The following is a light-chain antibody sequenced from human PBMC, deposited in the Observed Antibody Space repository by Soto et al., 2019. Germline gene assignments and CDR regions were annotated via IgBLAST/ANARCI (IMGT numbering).Light chain of an antibody. J-gene: IGKJ5*01. CDR3: QQYNNWRPIT. CDR1: QRVNSN. Sequence: EVVFTQGPGTLSLSPGERATLSCRASQRVNSNFLAWYQQKPGQAPRLLLYGASNRANGIPDRFSGSGSGTELTLIISSLQSEDFAVYDCQQYNNWRPITFGQGTRLEIK. V-gene: IGKV3D-15*01. CDR2: GAS.